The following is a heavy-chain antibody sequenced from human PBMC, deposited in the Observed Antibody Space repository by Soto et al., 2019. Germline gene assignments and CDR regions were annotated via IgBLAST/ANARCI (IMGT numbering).Heavy chain of an antibody. V-gene: IGHV3-48*01. CDR2: ISSSSNSI. Sequence: PGGSLRLSCAASGFTFSRYSMNWVRQAPGKGLEWVSYISSSSNSIYYADSVKGRFTISRDNSKNTLYLQMNSLRAEDTAVYYCAKDQPPIRFTYCTNGVCYHQTPRDYYLMDFWGKGSTVTVSS. J-gene: IGHJ6*03. CDR1: GFTFSRYS. D-gene: IGHD2-8*01. CDR3: AKDQPPIRFTYCTNGVCYHQTPRDYYLMDF.